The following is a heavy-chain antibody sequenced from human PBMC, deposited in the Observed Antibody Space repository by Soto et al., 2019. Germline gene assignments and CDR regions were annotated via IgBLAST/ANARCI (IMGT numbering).Heavy chain of an antibody. CDR2: ISSGSSYI. CDR1: GFIFSSYS. CDR3: ARSSGGSGKLWNYYGMDV. D-gene: IGHD3-10*01. Sequence: EVQLVESGGGLVKPGGSLRLSCAASGFIFSSYSMNWVRQAPGKGLEWVSSISSGSSYIYYADSVKGRFSISRDNAKTSLYLQMNSLRAEDTAVYYCARSSGGSGKLWNYYGMDVWGQGTTVTVSS. J-gene: IGHJ6*02. V-gene: IGHV3-21*06.